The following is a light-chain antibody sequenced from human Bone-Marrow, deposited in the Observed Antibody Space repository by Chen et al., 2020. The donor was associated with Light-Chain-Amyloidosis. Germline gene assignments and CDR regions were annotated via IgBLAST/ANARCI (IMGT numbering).Light chain of an antibody. J-gene: IGLJ3*02. V-gene: IGLV3-21*02. Sequence: SYVLTQPSSVSVAPGQTATIACGGNNIGSTSVHWYQQTPGQAPLLVVYDDSDRPSGIPERVSGSNSGNTATLTISRVGAGDEADYYGQVWDRSSDRPVFGGGTKLTVL. CDR3: QVWDRSSDRPV. CDR2: DDS. CDR1: NIGSTS.